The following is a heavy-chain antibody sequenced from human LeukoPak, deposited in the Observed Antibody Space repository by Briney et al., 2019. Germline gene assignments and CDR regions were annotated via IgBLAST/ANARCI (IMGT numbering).Heavy chain of an antibody. Sequence: SETLSLTCTVSGGSIKNYYRTWIRQPPGKGLEWIGYIYYSGSTSSNPSLKSRVTISVDTSKNQFSLRLKYVTAADTAVYYCARDVPRGTGYMDVWGKGTTVTVSS. CDR3: ARDVPRGTGYMDV. V-gene: IGHV4-59*01. D-gene: IGHD3-10*01. CDR1: GGSIKNYY. J-gene: IGHJ6*03. CDR2: IYYSGST.